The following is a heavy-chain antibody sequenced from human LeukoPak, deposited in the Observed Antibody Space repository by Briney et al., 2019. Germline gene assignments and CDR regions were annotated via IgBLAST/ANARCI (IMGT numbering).Heavy chain of an antibody. CDR3: AKDRHAPGRYCSSTSCFPFDS. D-gene: IGHD2-2*01. Sequence: PGGSLRLSCVVSGFTFSSYAMSWVRQAPGKGLEWVSGISGSGGSTYYADSVKGRFTISRDNTKNTLYLQMNSLRAEDTDVYYCAKDRHAPGRYCSSTSCFPFDSWGQGTLVTVSS. V-gene: IGHV3-23*01. CDR1: GFTFSSYA. CDR2: ISGSGGST. J-gene: IGHJ5*01.